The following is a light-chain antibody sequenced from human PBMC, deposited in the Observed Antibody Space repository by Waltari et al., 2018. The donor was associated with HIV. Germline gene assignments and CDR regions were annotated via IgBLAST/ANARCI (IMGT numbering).Light chain of an antibody. CDR2: RMD. Sequence: SVLTQPPSASGTPGQRVTISCSGGTSNIGGNDVFCYQHLPGTAPKLLLQRMDRRPAGVPDRFSGPTSGNSASLAISGLRSEDEADYYCVAWDDGLRGVVFGGGTRVAVL. CDR1: TSNIGGND. J-gene: IGLJ2*01. CDR3: VAWDDGLRGVV. V-gene: IGLV1-47*01.